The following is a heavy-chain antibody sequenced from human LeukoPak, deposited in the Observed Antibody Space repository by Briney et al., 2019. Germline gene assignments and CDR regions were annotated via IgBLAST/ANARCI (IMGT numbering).Heavy chain of an antibody. CDR3: ARGPSTYYYDSSGLKGPDY. Sequence: ASVKVSCKASGYTFTSYDINWVRQATGQGLEWMGWMNPNSGNTGYAQKFQGGVTMTRNTSISTAYMELSSLRSEDTAVYYCARGPSTYYYDSSGLKGPDYWGQGTLVTVSS. J-gene: IGHJ4*02. D-gene: IGHD3-22*01. CDR2: MNPNSGNT. V-gene: IGHV1-8*01. CDR1: GYTFTSYD.